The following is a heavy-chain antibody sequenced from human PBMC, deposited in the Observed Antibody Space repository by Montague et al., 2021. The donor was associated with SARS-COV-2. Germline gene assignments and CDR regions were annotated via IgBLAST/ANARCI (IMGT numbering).Heavy chain of an antibody. CDR1: GDSVSSVRAA. CDR2: TSYRSKWIN. Sequence: CAISGDSVSSVRAAWNWIRQTPSLGLEWLGRTSYRSKWINAYAVSLESRMSITPDTSTNQFSLHLSFVTPDDTAVYYCAREGVHAFDIWGQGTPVIVSS. J-gene: IGHJ3*02. CDR3: AREGVHAFDI. V-gene: IGHV6-1*01.